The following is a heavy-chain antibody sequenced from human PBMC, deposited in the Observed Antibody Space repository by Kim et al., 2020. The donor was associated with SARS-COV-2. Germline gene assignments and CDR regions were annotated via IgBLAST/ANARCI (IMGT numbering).Heavy chain of an antibody. D-gene: IGHD6-13*01. CDR2: IKQDGSEK. Sequence: GGSLRLSCAASGFTFSSYWMSWVRQAPGKGLEWVANIKQDGSEKYYVDSVKGRFTISRDNAKNSLYLQMNSLRAEDTAVYYCARDIAAAGDPDAFDIWGQGTMVTVSS. V-gene: IGHV3-7*01. CDR1: GFTFSSYW. CDR3: ARDIAAAGDPDAFDI. J-gene: IGHJ3*02.